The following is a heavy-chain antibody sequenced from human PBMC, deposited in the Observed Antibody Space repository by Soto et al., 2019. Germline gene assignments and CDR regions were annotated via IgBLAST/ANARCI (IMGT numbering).Heavy chain of an antibody. CDR3: ARRAGDYSNYGYYYYYMDV. V-gene: IGHV4-59*08. Sequence: SETLSLTCTVSGGSISSYYWSWIRQPPGKGLEWIGYIYYSGSTNYNPSLKSRVTISVDTSKNPFSLRLSSVTAADTAVYYCARRAGDYSNYGYYYYYMDVWGKGTTVTVSS. J-gene: IGHJ6*03. CDR1: GGSISSYY. D-gene: IGHD4-4*01. CDR2: IYYSGST.